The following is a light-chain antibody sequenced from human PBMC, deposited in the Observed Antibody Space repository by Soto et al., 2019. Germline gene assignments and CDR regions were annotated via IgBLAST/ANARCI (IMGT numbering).Light chain of an antibody. CDR3: NSYTNTAARV. J-gene: IGLJ1*01. CDR1: SSDIGGYKY. CDR2: EVS. V-gene: IGLV2-14*01. Sequence: QSALTQPASVSGSLGQSITISCTGTSSDIGGYKYVSWYQQHPGKAPKLIIFEVSNRPSGVSDRFSGSNSGNTAYLTISGLQPEDEADYYCNSYTNTAARVFGTGTKVTVL.